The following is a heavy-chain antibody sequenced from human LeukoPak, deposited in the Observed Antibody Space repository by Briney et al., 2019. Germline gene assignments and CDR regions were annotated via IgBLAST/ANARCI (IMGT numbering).Heavy chain of an antibody. CDR1: GYTFTSYD. V-gene: IGHV1-8*03. CDR2: MNPNSGNT. Sequence: ASVKVSCKASGYTFTSYDINWVRQATGQGLEWMGWMNPNSGNTGYAQKFQGRVTITTDESTSTAYMELSSLRSEDTAVYYCAREANYYDYVWGSYRYDYWGQGTLVTVSS. CDR3: AREANYYDYVWGSYRYDY. J-gene: IGHJ4*02. D-gene: IGHD3-16*02.